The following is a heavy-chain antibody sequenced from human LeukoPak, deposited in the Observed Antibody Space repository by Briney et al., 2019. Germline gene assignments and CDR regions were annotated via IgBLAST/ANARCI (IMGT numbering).Heavy chain of an antibody. CDR2: ISSSSSYI. J-gene: IGHJ4*02. CDR1: GFTFRSYS. D-gene: IGHD2-2*01. Sequence: GGSLRLSCAASGFTFRSYSMNWVRQAPGKGQGWVSSISSSSSYISYADSVKGRFTISKDHAKNSLYLQMYSLRSEDTPFHYCARGWQGPAVSSDYWGQGTLVTVSS. CDR3: ARGWQGPAVSSDY. V-gene: IGHV3-21*01.